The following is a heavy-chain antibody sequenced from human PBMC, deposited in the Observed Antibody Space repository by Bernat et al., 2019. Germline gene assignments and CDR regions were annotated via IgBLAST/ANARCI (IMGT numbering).Heavy chain of an antibody. CDR2: ISGSGGST. Sequence: EVQLLESGGGLVQPGGSLRLSCAASGFTFSSYAMSWVRQAPGKGLEWVSAISGSGGSTYSADSVKGRFTISRANYKDTLYLLMNSLRAEDTAVYYCAKFSPVVQGVIITGLLDYWGQGTLVTVSS. D-gene: IGHD3-10*01. J-gene: IGHJ4*02. CDR3: AKFSPVVQGVIITGLLDY. CDR1: GFTFSSYA. V-gene: IGHV3-23*01.